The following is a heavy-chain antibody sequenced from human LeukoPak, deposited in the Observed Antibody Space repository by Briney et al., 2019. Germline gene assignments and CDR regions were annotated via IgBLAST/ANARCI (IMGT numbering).Heavy chain of an antibody. CDR1: GFTFSSYA. V-gene: IGHV3-30*14. CDR3: ARGPSGYHNT. D-gene: IGHD5-12*01. J-gene: IGHJ4*02. Sequence: GRSLRLSCAASGFTFSSYAMHWVRQAPGKGLEWVAVISYDESNRYYADSVKGRFTISRDNSKNTLYLQMNSLRAEDTAVYYCARGPSGYHNTGGQGTLVTVSS. CDR2: ISYDESNR.